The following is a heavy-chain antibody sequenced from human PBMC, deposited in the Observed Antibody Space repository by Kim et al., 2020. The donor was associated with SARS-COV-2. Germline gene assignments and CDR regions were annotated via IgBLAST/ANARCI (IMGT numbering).Heavy chain of an antibody. V-gene: IGHV3-9*01. CDR2: ISWNSGSI. CDR3: AKDLRYYGSVPPIYGMDV. CDR1: GFTFGDYA. J-gene: IGHJ6*02. Sequence: GGSLRLSCAASGFTFGDYAMHWVRQAPGKGLEWVSGISWNSGSIGYADSVKGRFTISRDNTKNSLYLQMNSLRAEDTALYYCAKDLRYYGSVPPIYGMDVWGQGTTVTVSS. D-gene: IGHD3-10*01.